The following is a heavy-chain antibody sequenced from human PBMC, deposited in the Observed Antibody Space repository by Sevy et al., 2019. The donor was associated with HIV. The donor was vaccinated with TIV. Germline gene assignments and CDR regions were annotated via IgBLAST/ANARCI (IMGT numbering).Heavy chain of an antibody. J-gene: IGHJ3*01. V-gene: IGHV3-21*01. CDR1: GFNFDSYT. Sequence: GGSLRLSCAASGFNFDSYTMNWVRQAPGQGLEWVSSISGSSNYIYYADSLKGRFTISRDNAKNSVYLQMHSLRVDDTAVYFCARPCGSGIREAFDVWGQGTVVTVSS. CDR3: ARPCGSGIREAFDV. D-gene: IGHD3-10*01. CDR2: ISGSSNYI.